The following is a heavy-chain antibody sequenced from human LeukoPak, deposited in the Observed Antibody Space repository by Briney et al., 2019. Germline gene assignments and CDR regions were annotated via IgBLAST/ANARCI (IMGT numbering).Heavy chain of an antibody. CDR2: ISSSSSTI. Sequence: PGGSLRLSCAASGFTFTTYSMNWVRQAPGKGLEWVSYISSSSSTIFYADSVKGRFTISRDNAKNSLYLQMNSLTAEDTAVYYCAKSQGSGWDKNYFDYWGQGTLVTVSS. J-gene: IGHJ4*02. CDR1: GFTFTTYS. D-gene: IGHD6-19*01. V-gene: IGHV3-48*01. CDR3: AKSQGSGWDKNYFDY.